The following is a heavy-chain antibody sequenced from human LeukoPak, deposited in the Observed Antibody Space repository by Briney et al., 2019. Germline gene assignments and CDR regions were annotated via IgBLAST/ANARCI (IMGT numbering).Heavy chain of an antibody. J-gene: IGHJ3*02. CDR1: GFTFSSYS. Sequence: GGSLRLSCAASGFTFSSYSMNWVRQAPGKGLEWVSSISSSSYIYYADSVKGRFTISRDNAKNSLYLQMNSLRAEDTAVYYCARDVEGWAFDIWGQGTMVTVSS. CDR3: ARDVEGWAFDI. D-gene: IGHD5-24*01. V-gene: IGHV3-21*01. CDR2: ISSSSYI.